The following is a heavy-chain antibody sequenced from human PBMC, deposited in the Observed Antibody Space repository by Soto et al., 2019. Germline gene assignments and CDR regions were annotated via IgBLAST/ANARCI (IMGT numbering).Heavy chain of an antibody. CDR3: ARVTPTVTTNSHWFDP. J-gene: IGHJ5*02. D-gene: IGHD4-17*01. Sequence: QVQLVQSGAEVKKPGASVKVSCKASGYTFTSYGISWVRQAPGQGLEWMGWISAYNGNTNYAQKLQGRVTMTTDTSTSTAYMELRSLRSDDTSVYYCARVTPTVTTNSHWFDPWGQGTLVTVSS. CDR2: ISAYNGNT. V-gene: IGHV1-18*01. CDR1: GYTFTSYG.